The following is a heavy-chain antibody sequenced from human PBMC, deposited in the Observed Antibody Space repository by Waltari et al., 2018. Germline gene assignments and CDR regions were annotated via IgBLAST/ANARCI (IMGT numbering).Heavy chain of an antibody. D-gene: IGHD3-3*01. CDR3: ARGHTISGGDYMDV. J-gene: IGHJ6*03. CDR2: IYTVGST. CDR1: GFTVSHNY. V-gene: IGHV3-53*01. Sequence: EVQLVESGGGLIQPGGSLRLPCAVSGFTVSHNYMSWVRQAPGKGLEWVSVIYTVGSTFYADSVRGRFTISRDNSMNTLFLQMNSLRGEDTAVYYCARGHTISGGDYMDVWGKGTTVIVSS.